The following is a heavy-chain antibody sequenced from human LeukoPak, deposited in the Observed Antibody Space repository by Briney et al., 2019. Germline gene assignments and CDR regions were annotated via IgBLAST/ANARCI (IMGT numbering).Heavy chain of an antibody. Sequence: SETLSLTCAVYGGSFSGYYWSWIRQPPGKGLEWIGEINHSGSTNYSPSLKSRVSISVDTSKNQFSLKLSSVTAADTAVYYCARGGETGTSRGIDYWGQGTLVTVSS. CDR1: GGSFSGYY. V-gene: IGHV4-34*01. D-gene: IGHD1-7*01. CDR2: INHSGST. CDR3: ARGGETGTSRGIDY. J-gene: IGHJ4*02.